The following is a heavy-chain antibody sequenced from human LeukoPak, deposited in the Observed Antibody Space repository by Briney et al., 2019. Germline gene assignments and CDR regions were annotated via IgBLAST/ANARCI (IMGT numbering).Heavy chain of an antibody. Sequence: GGSLRLSCAASAFTFSIYSINWVRQAPGKGLEWVSSISSSSSYISYADSVKGRLTISRDNAKNSLYLQMNSLRAEDTAVYYCARGDSTGAFDIWGQGTTVTVS. CDR3: ARGDSTGAFDI. V-gene: IGHV3-21*01. CDR1: AFTFSIYS. CDR2: ISSSSSYI. D-gene: IGHD1-14*01. J-gene: IGHJ3*02.